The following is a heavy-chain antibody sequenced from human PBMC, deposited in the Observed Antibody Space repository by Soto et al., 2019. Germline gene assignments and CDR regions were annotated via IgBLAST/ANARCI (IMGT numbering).Heavy chain of an antibody. Sequence: QPGGSLRLSCAASGFTFSSYGMHWVRQAPGKGLEWVAVISYDGSNKYYADSVKGRFTISRDNSKNTLYLQMNSLRAEDTAVYYCAKDRRAGTTDYWGQGTLVTVSS. D-gene: IGHD1-1*01. V-gene: IGHV3-30*18. CDR1: GFTFSSYG. J-gene: IGHJ4*02. CDR3: AKDRRAGTTDY. CDR2: ISYDGSNK.